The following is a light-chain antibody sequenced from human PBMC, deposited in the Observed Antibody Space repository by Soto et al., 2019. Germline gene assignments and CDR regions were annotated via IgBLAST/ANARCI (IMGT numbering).Light chain of an antibody. CDR1: QSVSSSY. CDR2: GAS. J-gene: IGKJ2*01. Sequence: EIVLTQSPGTLSLSPGERATLSCRASQSVSSSYLAWYQQKPGQAPRPLIYGASSRATGIPDRFSGSGSGTEFTLTISRLEPEDFAVYYYHQYGSSPYTFGQGTKLEIK. V-gene: IGKV3-20*01. CDR3: HQYGSSPYT.